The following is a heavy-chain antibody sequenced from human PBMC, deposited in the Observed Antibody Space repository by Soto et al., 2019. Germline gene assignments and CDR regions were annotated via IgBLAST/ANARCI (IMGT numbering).Heavy chain of an antibody. D-gene: IGHD2-2*01. V-gene: IGHV4-39*07. J-gene: IGHJ5*02. CDR3: ARGRIVVVPAAIKNWFDP. CDR2: IFYSGST. Sequence: ASETLSLTCTFSGGSISNSYSLGWIRQPPGKGLEWIGSIFYSGSTNYNPSLKSRVTISVDTSKNQFSLKLSSVTAADTAVYYCARGRIVVVPAAIKNWFDPWGQGTLVTVSS. CDR1: GGSISNSYS.